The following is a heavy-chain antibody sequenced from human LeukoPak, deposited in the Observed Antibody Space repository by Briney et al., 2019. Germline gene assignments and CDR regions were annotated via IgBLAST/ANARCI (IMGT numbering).Heavy chain of an antibody. J-gene: IGHJ6*02. CDR3: ARDVIAAADNYYYYGMDV. CDR1: GYTFTSYG. CDR2: INAGNGNT. V-gene: IGHV1-3*01. Sequence: ASVKVSCKASGYTFTSYGISWVRQAPGQRLEWMGWINAGNGNTKYSQKFQGRVTITRDTSASTAYMELSSLRSEDTAVYYCARDVIAAADNYYYYGMDVWGQGTTVTVSS. D-gene: IGHD6-13*01.